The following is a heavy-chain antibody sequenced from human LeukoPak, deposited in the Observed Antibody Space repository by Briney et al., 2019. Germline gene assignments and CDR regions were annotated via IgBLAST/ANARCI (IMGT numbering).Heavy chain of an antibody. CDR1: GFTFSAYA. V-gene: IGHV3-48*02. J-gene: IGHJ4*02. Sequence: GGSLRLSCEASGFTFSAYAMTWVRQAPGKGLEWVSYISSSSSTIYYADSVKGRFTISRDNAKNSLYLQMNSLRDEDTAVYYCAREPDFDYWGQGTLVTVSS. CDR2: ISSSSSTI. CDR3: AREPDFDY.